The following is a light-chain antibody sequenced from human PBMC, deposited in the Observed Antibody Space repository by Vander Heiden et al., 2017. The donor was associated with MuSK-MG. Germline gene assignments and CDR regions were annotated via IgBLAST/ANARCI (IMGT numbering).Light chain of an antibody. CDR3: QKYDEWPLT. CDR1: QSIGSN. V-gene: IGKV3-15*01. J-gene: IGKJ4*01. CDR2: DAS. Sequence: EIVMTQSPATLSVSPGERATLSCRASQSIGSNLAWYQQVPGQAPSLLIYDASTRATGVSARFSGTGSGTEFTLTISSLQSDDSAVYYCQKYDEWPLTFGGGTKVEIK.